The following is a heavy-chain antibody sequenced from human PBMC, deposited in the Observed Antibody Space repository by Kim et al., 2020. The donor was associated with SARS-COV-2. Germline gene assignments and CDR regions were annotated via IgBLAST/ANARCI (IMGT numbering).Heavy chain of an antibody. CDR1: GGSISSGSYY. D-gene: IGHD3-9*01. CDR2: IHYSGNT. CDR3: ARETYDVLTGYYWDKEETWFDP. Sequence: SETLSLICTVSGGSISSGSYYWSWIRQHPGKGLEWIGGIHYSGNTYHNPSLKSRLTLSVDTSKNHFSLNLNSVTAADTAVYYCARETYDVLTGYYWDKEETWFDPWGQGTLVTVSS. J-gene: IGHJ5*02. V-gene: IGHV4-31*03.